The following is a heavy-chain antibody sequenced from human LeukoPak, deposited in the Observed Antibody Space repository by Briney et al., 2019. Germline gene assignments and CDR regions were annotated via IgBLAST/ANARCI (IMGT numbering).Heavy chain of an antibody. CDR2: IYTSGST. Sequence: SETLSLTCTVSGGSISSGSYYWSWIRQPAGKGLEWIGRIYTSGSTNYNPSLKSRVTISVDTSKNQFSLKLSSVTAADTAVYYCAGGGYSSHPWGQGTLVTVSS. V-gene: IGHV4-61*02. CDR1: GGSISSGSYY. D-gene: IGHD6-13*01. CDR3: AGGGYSSHP. J-gene: IGHJ5*02.